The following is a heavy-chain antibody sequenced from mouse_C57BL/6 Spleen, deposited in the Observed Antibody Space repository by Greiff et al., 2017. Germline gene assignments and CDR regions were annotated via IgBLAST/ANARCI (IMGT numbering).Heavy chain of an antibody. J-gene: IGHJ3*01. CDR3: TRSYGYDSWYAY. CDR2: IDPETGGT. CDR1: GFTFTDYE. D-gene: IGHD2-2*01. V-gene: IGHV1-15*01. Sequence: QVQLQQSGAELVRPGASVTLSCKASGFTFTDYEMHWVKQTPVHGLEWIGAIDPETGGTAYNQKFKGKAILTADKSSSTAYMELRSLTSEDSAVYYCTRSYGYDSWYAYWGQGALVTVSA.